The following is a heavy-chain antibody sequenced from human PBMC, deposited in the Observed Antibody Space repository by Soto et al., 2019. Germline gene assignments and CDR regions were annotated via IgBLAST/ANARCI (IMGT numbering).Heavy chain of an antibody. Sequence: SETLSLTCAVYGGSFSGHYWSWSRQPPGKGLEWIGEINHSGSTNYNPSLKSRVTISVDTSKNQFSLKLSSVTAADTAVYYCARGQRITMVRGKTYGMDVWGQGTTVTVSS. V-gene: IGHV4-34*01. CDR2: INHSGST. D-gene: IGHD3-10*01. J-gene: IGHJ6*02. CDR1: GGSFSGHY. CDR3: ARGQRITMVRGKTYGMDV.